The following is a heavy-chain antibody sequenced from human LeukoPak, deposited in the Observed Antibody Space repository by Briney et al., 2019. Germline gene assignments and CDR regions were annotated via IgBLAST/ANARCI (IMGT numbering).Heavy chain of an antibody. J-gene: IGHJ3*02. CDR2: IIPILGIA. Sequence: SVKVSCKASGGTFSSYAISWVRQAPGQGLEWMGRIIPILGIANYAQKFQGRVTITADKSTSTAYMELSGLRSEDTAVYYCARTYCSSTSCYGNAFDIWGQGTMVTVSS. D-gene: IGHD2-2*01. CDR1: GGTFSSYA. CDR3: ARTYCSSTSCYGNAFDI. V-gene: IGHV1-69*04.